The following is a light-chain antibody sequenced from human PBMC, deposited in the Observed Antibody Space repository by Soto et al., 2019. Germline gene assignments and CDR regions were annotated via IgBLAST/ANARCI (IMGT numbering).Light chain of an antibody. V-gene: IGKV3-11*01. CDR2: DAS. J-gene: IGKJ4*01. Sequence: EIVLTQSPATLSLSPGERATLSCMASQSVSSYLAWYQQKPGKAPRLLIYDASNSATGIPARFSGSGSGTDITLTISSLEPEDFLVYYCQQRSNWPPLTCGGGTKVEIK. CDR3: QQRSNWPPLT. CDR1: QSVSSY.